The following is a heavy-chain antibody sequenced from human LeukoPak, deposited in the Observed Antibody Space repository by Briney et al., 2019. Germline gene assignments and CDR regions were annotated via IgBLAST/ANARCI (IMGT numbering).Heavy chain of an antibody. Sequence: SQTLSLTCAVSGGSISRGGYFWSWIRQPPGKGLEWIGYIYHSGSTYYNPSLKSRVTISVDRSKNQFSLKLSSVTAADTAVYYCARVTREEEYYFDYWGQGTLVTVSS. CDR1: GGSISRGGYF. CDR3: ARVTREEEYYFDY. V-gene: IGHV4-30-2*01. CDR2: IYHSGST. D-gene: IGHD2-21*02. J-gene: IGHJ4*02.